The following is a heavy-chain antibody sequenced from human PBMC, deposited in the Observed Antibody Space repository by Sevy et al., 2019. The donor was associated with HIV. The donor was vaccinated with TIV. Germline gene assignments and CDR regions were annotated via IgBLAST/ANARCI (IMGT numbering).Heavy chain of an antibody. CDR2: ISSGSSYI. J-gene: IGHJ4*02. D-gene: IGHD3-10*01. V-gene: IGHV3-21*01. CDR1: GFTFSNYF. Sequence: GGSLRLSCAASGFTFSNYFINWVRQAPGKGLEWVSSISSGSSYIFYADSVKGRFTFSRDNAKNSLYLHMNSLRAEDTAVYYCARGDYYGSLYYFDYWGPGTLVTVSS. CDR3: ARGDYYGSLYYFDY.